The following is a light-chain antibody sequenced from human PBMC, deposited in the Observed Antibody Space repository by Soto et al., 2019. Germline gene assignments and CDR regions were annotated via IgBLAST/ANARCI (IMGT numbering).Light chain of an antibody. CDR2: KAS. Sequence: DLQMTQSPSTLSASVGDRVTITCRASQSISSWLAWYQQKPGKAPKLLIYKASSLESGVPSRFSGSGSGTEFTLTISSLQPDDFATYYCQQYKSDSPRTFGQGTKVEIK. V-gene: IGKV1-5*03. CDR3: QQYKSDSPRT. J-gene: IGKJ1*01. CDR1: QSISSW.